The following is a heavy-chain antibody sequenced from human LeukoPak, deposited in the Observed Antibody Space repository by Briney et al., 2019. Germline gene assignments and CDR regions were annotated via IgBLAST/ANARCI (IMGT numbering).Heavy chain of an antibody. CDR3: AKPARIGAVDY. V-gene: IGHV3-23*01. D-gene: IGHD6-13*01. J-gene: IGHJ4*02. CDR1: GFTFSSYA. CDR2: ISGSSGNT. Sequence: GGSLRLSCVASGFTFSSYAMSWVRQAPGKGLEWVSAISGSSGNTHYADSVKGRFTISRDNSKNTLYLQMNSLRAEDTAIYYCAKPARIGAVDYWGQGTLVTVSS.